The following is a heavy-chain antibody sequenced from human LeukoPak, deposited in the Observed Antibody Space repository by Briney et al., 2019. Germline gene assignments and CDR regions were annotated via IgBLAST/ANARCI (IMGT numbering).Heavy chain of an antibody. J-gene: IGHJ4*02. D-gene: IGHD3-22*01. CDR3: ARTHYYDSATSRGFFDY. V-gene: IGHV4-34*01. CDR2: INHSGST. Sequence: SETLSLTCAVYGGSFSGYYWSWIRQPPGKGLEWIGEINHSGSTNYNPSLKSRVTIPVDTSKNQFSLKLSSVTAADTAVYYCARTHYYDSATSRGFFDYWGQGTLVTVSS. CDR1: GGSFSGYY.